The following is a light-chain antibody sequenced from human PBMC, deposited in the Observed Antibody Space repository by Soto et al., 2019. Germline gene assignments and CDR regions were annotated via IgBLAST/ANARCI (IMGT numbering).Light chain of an antibody. J-gene: IGKJ3*01. CDR3: HQYNMWPLIT. V-gene: IGKV3-15*01. Sequence: EIVMTQSPVTLSVSPGERATLSCRAGQSVSRNLAWYQQKPGQAPRLLIYATSTRATGIPARFSGSGSGTEFTLTLSSLQSEDFAVYYCHQYNMWPLITFGRSTQVDI. CDR1: QSVSRN. CDR2: ATS.